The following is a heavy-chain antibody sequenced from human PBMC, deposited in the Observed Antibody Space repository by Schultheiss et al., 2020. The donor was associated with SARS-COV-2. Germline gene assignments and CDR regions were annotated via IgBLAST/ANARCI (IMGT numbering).Heavy chain of an antibody. Sequence: SQTLSLTCTVSGGSISSSSYYWGWIRQPPGKGLEWIGSIYYSGSTYYNPSLNSRVTISVDTSKNQFSLKLSSVTAADTAVYYCARSGGTIFGVVIILGWFDPWGQGTLVTVSS. V-gene: IGHV4-39*01. CDR2: IYYSGST. CDR1: GGSISSSSYY. J-gene: IGHJ5*02. D-gene: IGHD3-3*01. CDR3: ARSGGTIFGVVIILGWFDP.